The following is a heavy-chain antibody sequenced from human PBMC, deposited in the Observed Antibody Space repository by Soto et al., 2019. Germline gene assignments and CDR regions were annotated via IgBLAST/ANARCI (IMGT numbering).Heavy chain of an antibody. J-gene: IGHJ6*02. CDR1: GYTFTSYG. Sequence: ASVKVSCKASGYTFTSYGISWVRQAPGQGLEWMGWINPNSGGTNYAQKFQGWVTMTRDTSISTAYMELSRLRSDDTAVYYCARAARSDYGMDVWGQGTTVTVSS. CDR2: INPNSGGT. V-gene: IGHV1-2*04. CDR3: ARAARSDYGMDV.